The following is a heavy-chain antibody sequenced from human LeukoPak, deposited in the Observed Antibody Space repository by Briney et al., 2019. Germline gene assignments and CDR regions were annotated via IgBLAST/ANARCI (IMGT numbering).Heavy chain of an antibody. Sequence: SETLSLNCSVSGVFISSSSYYWGWIRQPPGKGLEWIGSICYSGSTYYNPSLKSRVTISVDTSKNQLSLKLSSVTAADTAVYYCARAIVATITGRFDYWGQGTLVTVSS. CDR3: ARAIVATITGRFDY. CDR1: GVFISSSSYY. V-gene: IGHV4-39*01. D-gene: IGHD5-12*01. CDR2: ICYSGST. J-gene: IGHJ4*01.